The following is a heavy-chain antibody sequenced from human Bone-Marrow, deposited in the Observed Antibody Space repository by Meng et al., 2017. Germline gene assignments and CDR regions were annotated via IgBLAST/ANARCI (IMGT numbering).Heavy chain of an antibody. CDR3: ARDTATVTITSPGYYYYGMDV. Sequence: GESLKISCAASGFTFSSYGMHWVRQAPGKGLEWVAVIWYDGSNKYYADSVKGRFTISRDNSKNTLYLQMNSLRAEDTAVYYCARDTATVTITSPGYYYYGMDVWGQGTTVTGAS. J-gene: IGHJ6*02. V-gene: IGHV3-33*01. CDR1: GFTFSSYG. CDR2: IWYDGSNK. D-gene: IGHD4-17*01.